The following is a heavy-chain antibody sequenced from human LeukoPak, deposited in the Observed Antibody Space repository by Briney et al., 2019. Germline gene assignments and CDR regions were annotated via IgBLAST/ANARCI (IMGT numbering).Heavy chain of an antibody. D-gene: IGHD2-15*01. J-gene: IGHJ3*02. CDR2: IYTSGST. CDR3: ARGSDIVVVVAAHFDAFDI. CDR1: GGSISSYY. V-gene: IGHV4-4*07. Sequence: SETLSLTCTVSGGSISSYYWSWIRQPAGKGLEWIGRIYTSGSTNYNPSLKSRVTMSVDTSKNQFSLKLSSVTAADTAVYYCARGSDIVVVVAAHFDAFDIWGQGTMVTVSS.